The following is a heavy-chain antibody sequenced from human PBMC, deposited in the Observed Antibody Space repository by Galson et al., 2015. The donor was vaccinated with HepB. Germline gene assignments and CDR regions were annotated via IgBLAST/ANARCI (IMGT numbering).Heavy chain of an antibody. V-gene: IGHV3-7*01. Sequence: SLRLSCAASGFTFSTYWMSWVRQTPGKGLEWVANIKQDGSDKYYVDSVKGRFTISRDNAKNSLYLQMNSLRAEDTAVYYYARGFLGYWGQGTLITVSS. J-gene: IGHJ4*02. CDR1: GFTFSTYW. CDR2: IKQDGSDK. D-gene: IGHD7-27*01. CDR3: ARGFLGY.